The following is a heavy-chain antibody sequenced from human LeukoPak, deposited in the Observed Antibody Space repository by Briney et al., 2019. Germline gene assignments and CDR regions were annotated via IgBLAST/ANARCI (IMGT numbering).Heavy chain of an antibody. CDR2: ISYDGSNK. V-gene: IGHV3-30*03. J-gene: IGHJ4*02. CDR1: GFTFNTYG. CDR3: VRERILSTSMDY. D-gene: IGHD2-2*01. Sequence: GGSLRLSCAASGFTFNTYGMHWVRQAPGKGLEWVAVISYDGSNKYYADSVKGRFTISRDNAKNTLYLQMNSLRAEDTAVYFCVRERILSTSMDYWGQGTLVTVSS.